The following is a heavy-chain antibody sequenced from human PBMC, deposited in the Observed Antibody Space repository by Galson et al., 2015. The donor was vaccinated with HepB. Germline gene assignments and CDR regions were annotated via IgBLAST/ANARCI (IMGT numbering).Heavy chain of an antibody. J-gene: IGHJ6*03. CDR3: ARVGSGGWCEGTSYYYYMDV. Sequence: SLRLSCAASGFTFSSYWMHWVRQAPGKGLVWVSRIDSDGRSSTYADSVKGRCTVSRDNAKNMLYLQMNSLRAEDTAVYYCARVGSGGWCEGTSYYYYMDVWGKGTTVTVSS. D-gene: IGHD6-19*01. CDR1: GFTFSSYW. V-gene: IGHV3-74*01. CDR2: IDSDGRSS.